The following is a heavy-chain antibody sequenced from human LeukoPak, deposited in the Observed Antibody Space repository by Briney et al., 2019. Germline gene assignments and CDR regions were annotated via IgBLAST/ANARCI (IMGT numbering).Heavy chain of an antibody. CDR2: INPDTGDK. CDR1: GYTFTNYH. Sequence: GASVKVSCKASGYTFTNYHINWVRQASGQGLEWMTWINPDTGDKGYARKFQDRVTITTHTSISTAYMELSSLSSGDTAVYFCARTTSMTASVYDYWGQGTLVSVSS. V-gene: IGHV1-8*03. CDR3: ARTTSMTASVYDY. J-gene: IGHJ4*02. D-gene: IGHD2-21*02.